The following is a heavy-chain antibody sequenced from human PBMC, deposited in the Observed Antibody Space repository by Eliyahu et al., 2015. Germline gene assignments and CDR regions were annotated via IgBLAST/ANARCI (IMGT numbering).Heavy chain of an antibody. CDR3: ARDSGRRRKSGVERISNWFDP. V-gene: IGHV3-33*01. Sequence: QVQLVESGGGVVQPGRSLXLSCAASGFTFXSXGXXWARQAPGKGLEWVAVIWYDGSNKYYADSVKGRFTISRDNSKNTLYLQMNSLRAEDTAVYYCARDSGRRRKSGVERISNWFDPWGQGTLVTVSS. CDR2: IWYDGSNK. D-gene: IGHD1-1*01. J-gene: IGHJ5*02. CDR1: GFTFXSXG.